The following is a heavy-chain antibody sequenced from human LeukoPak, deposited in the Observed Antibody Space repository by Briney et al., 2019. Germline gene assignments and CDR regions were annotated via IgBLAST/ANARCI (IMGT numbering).Heavy chain of an antibody. Sequence: SETLSLTCTVSGGSISSYYWSWIRQPPGKGLEWIGYIYYSGSTNYNPSLKSRVTISVDTSKNQFSLKLSSVTAADTAVYYCAKETSQKGAHYMDVWGKGTTVTISS. V-gene: IGHV4-59*01. CDR2: IYYSGST. CDR1: GGSISSYY. D-gene: IGHD3-16*01. J-gene: IGHJ6*03. CDR3: AKETSQKGAHYMDV.